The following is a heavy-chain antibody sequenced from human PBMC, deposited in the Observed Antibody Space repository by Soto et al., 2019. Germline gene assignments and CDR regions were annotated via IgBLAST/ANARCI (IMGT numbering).Heavy chain of an antibody. V-gene: IGHV3-23*01. J-gene: IGHJ6*02. CDR2: INSDGGST. CDR1: GVTFSSYA. Sequence: PGGSLRLSCAASGVTFSSYAMSWVRQAPGKGLVWVSSINSDGGSTNYADSVKGRFTISRDNAKSTLYLQMNSLRAEDTALYYCAKGRSYYYYYGVDVWGQGTTVTVSS. CDR3: AKGRSYYYYYGVDV.